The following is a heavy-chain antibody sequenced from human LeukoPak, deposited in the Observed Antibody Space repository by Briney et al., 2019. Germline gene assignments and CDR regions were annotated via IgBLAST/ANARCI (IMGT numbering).Heavy chain of an antibody. D-gene: IGHD6-19*01. J-gene: IGHJ4*02. CDR1: GFTFSSYA. V-gene: IGHV3-23*01. CDR2: ISDSGGST. Sequence: GGSLRLSCAASGFTFSSYAMSWVRQAPGKGLEWVSAISDSGGSTYYADSVKGRFAISRDNSKNPLYLQMNSLRAEDPAVYYCAKALSHCRGWYWDFDRWGQGTLVTVSS. CDR3: AKALSHCRGWYWDFDR.